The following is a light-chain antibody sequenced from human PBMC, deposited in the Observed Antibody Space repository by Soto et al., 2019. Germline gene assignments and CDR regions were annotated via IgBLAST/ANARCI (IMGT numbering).Light chain of an antibody. CDR1: QSVLYSSNNKNY. Sequence: DIVMTQSPDSLAVSLVESATINFKSTQSVLYSSNNKNYLAWYQQKPGQPPKLLIYWASTRESGVPDRFSGSGSGTDFTLTISSLQAEDVAVYYCQQYYSTPWTFGQGTKVDIK. V-gene: IGKV4-1*01. J-gene: IGKJ1*01. CDR3: QQYYSTPWT. CDR2: WAS.